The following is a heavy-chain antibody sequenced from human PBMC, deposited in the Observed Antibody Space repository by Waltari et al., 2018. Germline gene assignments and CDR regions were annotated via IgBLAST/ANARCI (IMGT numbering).Heavy chain of an antibody. D-gene: IGHD3-22*01. J-gene: IGHJ3*02. Sequence: QVQLQESGPGLVKPSETLSLTCAVSGYSISSGYYWGWIRQPPGKGLEWIGSIYHSGSTYSNPSRNSRVTRSVDTSKNQFSLKLSSVTAADTAVYYCARTSAPSYYYDSSGYPNAFDIWGQGTMVTVSS. CDR3: ARTSAPSYYYDSSGYPNAFDI. CDR2: IYHSGST. V-gene: IGHV4-38-2*01. CDR1: GYSISSGYY.